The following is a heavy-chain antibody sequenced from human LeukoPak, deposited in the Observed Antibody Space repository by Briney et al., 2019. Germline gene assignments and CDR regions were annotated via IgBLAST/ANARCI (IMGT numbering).Heavy chain of an antibody. J-gene: IGHJ4*02. V-gene: IGHV3-7*01. D-gene: IGHD3-10*01. Sequence: GGSLRLSCAASGFTFSSYWMSWVRQAPGKGLEWVANIKQDGSEKYYVDSVKGRFTISRDNAKNSLYLQMNSLRAEGTAVYYCASMYGSGSNYFDYWGQGTLVTVPS. CDR3: ASMYGSGSNYFDY. CDR1: GFTFSSYW. CDR2: IKQDGSEK.